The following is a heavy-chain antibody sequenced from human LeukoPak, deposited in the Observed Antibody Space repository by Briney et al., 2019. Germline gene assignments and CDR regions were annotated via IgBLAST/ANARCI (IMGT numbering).Heavy chain of an antibody. V-gene: IGHV1-8*01. CDR3: ARGARSRDGYKAYYFDY. Sequence: ASVKVSCKASGYTFASYDINWVRQATGQGLEWMGWMNPNSGNTGYAQKFQGRVTMTRNTSISTAYMELSSLRSEDTAVYYCARGARSRDGYKAYYFDYWGQGTLVTVSS. J-gene: IGHJ4*02. CDR1: GYTFASYD. CDR2: MNPNSGNT. D-gene: IGHD5-24*01.